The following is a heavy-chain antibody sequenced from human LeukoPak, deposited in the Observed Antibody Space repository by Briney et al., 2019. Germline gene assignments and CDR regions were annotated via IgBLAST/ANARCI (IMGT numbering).Heavy chain of an antibody. CDR1: GFTFSSYS. J-gene: IGHJ4*02. V-gene: IGHV3-21*01. Sequence: GGSLRLSCAASGFTFSSYSMNWVRQAPGKGLEWVSSISSSSSYTYYTDSVKGRFTISRDNAKNSLYLQVNRLRAEDTAVYYCGRGDCSSTSCYRRHWGQGTLVTVSS. CDR3: GRGDCSSTSCYRRH. D-gene: IGHD2-2*02. CDR2: ISSSSSYT.